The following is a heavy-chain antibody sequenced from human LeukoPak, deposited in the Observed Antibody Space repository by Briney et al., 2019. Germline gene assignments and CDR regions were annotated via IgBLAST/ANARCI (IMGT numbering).Heavy chain of an antibody. Sequence: GGSLRLSCAASGFTFSSYGMHWVRQAPGKGLEWVAFIRYDGSNKYYADSVKGRFTISRDNSKNTLYLQMNSLRAEDTAVYYCAKDHISNYYDSSGYYSDAFDIWGQGTMVTVSS. V-gene: IGHV3-30*02. J-gene: IGHJ3*02. CDR1: GFTFSSYG. D-gene: IGHD3-22*01. CDR3: AKDHISNYYDSSGYYSDAFDI. CDR2: IRYDGSNK.